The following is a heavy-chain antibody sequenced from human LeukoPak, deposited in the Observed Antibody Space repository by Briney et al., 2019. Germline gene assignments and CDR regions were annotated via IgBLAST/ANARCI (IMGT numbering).Heavy chain of an antibody. CDR3: ARQYYDFWSGYYTNFDY. CDR2: IYPSDSDT. CDR1: GYSFTSYW. V-gene: IGHV5-51*01. J-gene: IGHJ4*02. Sequence: GESLKISCKGSGYSFTSYWIGWVRQMPGKGLEWMGIIYPSDSDTRYSPSFQGQVTISADKSISTAYLQWSSLKASDTAMYYCARQYYDFWSGYYTNFDYWGQGTLVTVSS. D-gene: IGHD3-3*01.